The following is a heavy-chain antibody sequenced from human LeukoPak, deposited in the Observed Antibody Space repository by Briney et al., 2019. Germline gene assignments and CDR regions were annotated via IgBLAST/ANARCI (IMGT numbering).Heavy chain of an antibody. CDR2: IYYSGST. Sequence: SETLSLTCTVSGGSISSFYWSWIRQPPGKGLEWIGYIYYSGSTNYNPSLKSRVTISVDTSKNQFSLNLTSLTTADTAIYYCAQRRLLVRGYYFQYWGQGTLDTVSS. CDR1: GGSISSFY. CDR3: AQRRLLVRGYYFQY. J-gene: IGHJ4*02. D-gene: IGHD4-17*01. V-gene: IGHV4-59*01.